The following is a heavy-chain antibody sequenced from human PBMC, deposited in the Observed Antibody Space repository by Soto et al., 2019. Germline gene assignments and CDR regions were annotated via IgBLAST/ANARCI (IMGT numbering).Heavy chain of an antibody. Sequence: QVQLVESGGGVVQPGRSLRLSCAASGFTFSSYGMHWVRQAPGKGLEWVAVISYDGSNKYYADSVKGRFTISRDNSKNTLYLQMNSLRAEDTAVYYCAKTSGATTGFHYWGQGTLVTVSS. J-gene: IGHJ4*02. CDR1: GFTFSSYG. D-gene: IGHD1-26*01. CDR3: AKTSGATTGFHY. CDR2: ISYDGSNK. V-gene: IGHV3-30*18.